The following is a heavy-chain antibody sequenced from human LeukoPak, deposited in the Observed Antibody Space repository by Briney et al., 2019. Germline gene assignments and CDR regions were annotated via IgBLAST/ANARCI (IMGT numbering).Heavy chain of an antibody. CDR3: ARHRDGYYFDY. CDR2: IYYSGST. CDR1: GGSISSSSYY. D-gene: IGHD3-10*01. Sequence: PSETLSLTCTVSGGSISSSSYYWGWIRQPPWKGLEWIGSIYYSGSTYYNPSPKSRVTISVDTSKNQFSLKLSSVTATDTAVYYCARHRDGYYFDYWGQGTLVTVSS. J-gene: IGHJ4*02. V-gene: IGHV4-39*01.